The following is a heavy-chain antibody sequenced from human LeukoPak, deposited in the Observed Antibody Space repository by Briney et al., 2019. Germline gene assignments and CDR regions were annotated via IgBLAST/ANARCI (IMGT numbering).Heavy chain of an antibody. J-gene: IGHJ4*02. V-gene: IGHV3-7*01. Sequence: GGSLRLSCAASGFSFSGYWMTWVRQAPGKGLEWVANVKSDGSEKYYVDSVKGRFTISRDNAKNSLYLQMNSLRAEDTAVYYCARKRYWGQGTLVTVSS. CDR2: VKSDGSEK. CDR3: ARKRY. CDR1: GFSFSGYW.